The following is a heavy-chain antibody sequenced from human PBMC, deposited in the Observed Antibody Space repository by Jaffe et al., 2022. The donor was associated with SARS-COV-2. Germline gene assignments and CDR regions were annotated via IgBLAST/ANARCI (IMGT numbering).Heavy chain of an antibody. J-gene: IGHJ4*02. Sequence: QVQLQESGPGLVKPSETLSLTCTVSGGPISGYYWSWIRQPPGKGLEWIGYIYVSGRTDYHPSLKSRVTIAADTSKNQFSLKLSSVTAADTAVYYCARDLGGGDYWGQGTLVTVSS. V-gene: IGHV4-59*01. D-gene: IGHD3-16*01. CDR3: ARDLGGGDY. CDR1: GGPISGYY. CDR2: IYVSGRT.